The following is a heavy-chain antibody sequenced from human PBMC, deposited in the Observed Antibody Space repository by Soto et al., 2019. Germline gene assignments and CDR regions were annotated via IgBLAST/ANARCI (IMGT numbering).Heavy chain of an antibody. CDR3: ARAVYRGYYDSSGHAFDI. V-gene: IGHV4-31*03. CDR2: IYYSGST. D-gene: IGHD3-22*01. Sequence: PSETLSLTCTVSGGSISSGGYYWSWFRNHPGKGLEWIGYIYYSGSTYYNPSLKSRVTISVDTSKNQFSLKLSSVTAADTAVYYCARAVYRGYYDSSGHAFDIWGQGTMVTVSS. CDR1: GGSISSGGYY. J-gene: IGHJ3*02.